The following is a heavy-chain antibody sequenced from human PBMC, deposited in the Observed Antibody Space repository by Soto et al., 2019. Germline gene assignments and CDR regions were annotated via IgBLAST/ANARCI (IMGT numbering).Heavy chain of an antibody. CDR1: GFTFSSYA. J-gene: IGHJ4*02. CDR2: ISGSGGST. CDR3: AKDSTAAGSYDY. Sequence: EVQLLESGGGLVQPVGSLRLSCAASGFTFSSYAMSWVRQAPGKGLEWVSAISGSGGSTYYADSVKGRFTISRDNSKNTLYLQMNSLRAEDTAVYYCAKDSTAAGSYDYWGQGTLVTVSS. V-gene: IGHV3-23*01. D-gene: IGHD6-13*01.